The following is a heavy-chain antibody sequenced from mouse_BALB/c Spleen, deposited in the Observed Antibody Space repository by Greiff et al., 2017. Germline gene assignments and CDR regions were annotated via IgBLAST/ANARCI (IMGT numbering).Heavy chain of an antibody. D-gene: IGHD3-1*01. CDR2: IDPSDSYT. CDR3: TRERTARATGFAY. V-gene: IGHV1-69*02. J-gene: IGHJ3*01. CDR1: GYTFTSYW. Sequence: VQLQQPGAELVKPGASVKLSCKASGYTFTSYWMHWVKQRPGQGLEWIGEIDPSDSYTNYNQKFKDKATLTVDKSSSTAYMQLSSPTSEDSAVYYCTRERTARATGFAYWGQGTLVTVSA.